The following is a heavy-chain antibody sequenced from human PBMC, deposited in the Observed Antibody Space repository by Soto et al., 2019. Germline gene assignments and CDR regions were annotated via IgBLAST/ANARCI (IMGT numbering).Heavy chain of an antibody. Sequence: QVQLVQSGAEVKKPGSSVKVSCKASGGTFSSYAISWVRQAPGQGLEWMGGIIPIFGTANYAQKFQGRVTISADESTSTAYMELSSLRSEDTAVYYCARETVVTMVRGVKYNWFDPWGQGTLVTVSS. D-gene: IGHD3-10*01. CDR3: ARETVVTMVRGVKYNWFDP. CDR1: GGTFSSYA. V-gene: IGHV1-69*12. J-gene: IGHJ5*02. CDR2: IIPIFGTA.